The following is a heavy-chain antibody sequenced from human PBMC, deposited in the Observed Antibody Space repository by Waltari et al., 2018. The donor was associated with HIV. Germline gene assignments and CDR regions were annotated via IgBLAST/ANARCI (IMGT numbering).Heavy chain of an antibody. J-gene: IGHJ2*01. CDR1: GGSFTGHY. CDR3: ARGPRPSTVTAPGWYFDL. D-gene: IGHD2-21*02. CDR2: MNDGGKS. Sequence: QVDLQQWGTGLLKPSETQSRTCAVYGGSFTGHYWSWIRKTPGEGLQWIGEMNDGGKSNYNPTLKSRAVMTIDPSKKQFSLKLKSVTAADTGVYYCARGPRPSTVTAPGWYFDL. V-gene: IGHV4-34*02.